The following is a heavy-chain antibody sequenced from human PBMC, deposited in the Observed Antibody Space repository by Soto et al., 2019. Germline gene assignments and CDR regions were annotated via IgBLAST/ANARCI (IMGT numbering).Heavy chain of an antibody. CDR1: GYIFTSYY. J-gene: IGHJ6*02. V-gene: IGHV1-46*01. Sequence: ASVKVSCKASGYIFTSYYIHWVRQAPGQGLEWMGWINPFDGSRMFAQSFQGRVTMTRDTSTSTVYMELRSLRSDDTAIYYCTREGSAPYYYYGMDAWGQGTTVTASS. D-gene: IGHD3-10*01. CDR2: INPFDGSR. CDR3: TREGSAPYYYYGMDA.